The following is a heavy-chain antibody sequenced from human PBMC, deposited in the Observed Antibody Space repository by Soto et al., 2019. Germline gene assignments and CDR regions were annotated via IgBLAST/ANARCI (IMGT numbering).Heavy chain of an antibody. CDR2: IFYSGST. V-gene: IGHV4-30-4*01. J-gene: IGHJ5*01. CDR3: ARAEVAVAGSGWFDA. Sequence: SQTLSLTSTVSAGSISSADYYWSLIRQPPGKGLEWIWYIFYSGSTYYKASLKSRVTISLDMSRNQFSLKLTSVTAADTAVYYCARAEVAVAGSGWFDAWGHGTLVTVSS. CDR1: AGSISSADYY. D-gene: IGHD6-19*01.